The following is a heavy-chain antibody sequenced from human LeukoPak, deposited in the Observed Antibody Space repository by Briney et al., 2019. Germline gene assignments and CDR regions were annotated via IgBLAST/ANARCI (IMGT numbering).Heavy chain of an antibody. CDR2: IYDSGST. D-gene: IGHD3-16*01. Sequence: ETLSLTCTVSGASVSAYYWTWIRQPPGKGLEWIGSIYDSGSTYYNPSLKSRVTISVDTSKNQFSLKLNSVTAADTAVYYCARHYGPWGQGTLVTVSS. CDR1: GASVSAYY. J-gene: IGHJ5*02. V-gene: IGHV4-59*05. CDR3: ARHYGP.